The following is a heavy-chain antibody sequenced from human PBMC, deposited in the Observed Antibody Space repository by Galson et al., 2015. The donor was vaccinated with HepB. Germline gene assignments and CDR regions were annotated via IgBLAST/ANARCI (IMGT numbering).Heavy chain of an antibody. CDR2: IIPILGIA. Sequence: SVKVSCKASGGTFSSYAISWVRQAPGQGLEWMGRIIPILGIANYAQKFQGRVTITADKSTSTAYMELSSLRSEDTAVYYCARDRVALYSSSWYPSYYFDYWGQGTLVTVSS. J-gene: IGHJ4*02. V-gene: IGHV1-69*04. CDR1: GGTFSSYA. CDR3: ARDRVALYSSSWYPSYYFDY. D-gene: IGHD6-13*01.